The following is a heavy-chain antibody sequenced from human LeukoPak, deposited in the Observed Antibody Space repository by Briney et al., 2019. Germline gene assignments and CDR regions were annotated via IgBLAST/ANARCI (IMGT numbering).Heavy chain of an antibody. CDR2: VSHIGST. CDR3: ARDSYYGMDV. CDR1: GGSMAGYY. Sequence: HAETLSLASTVSGGSMAGYYWSWNLERPGKGMKRIGFVSHIGSTNYNSSLRSRVTFSVDPSKSQFSLNLRSVTAADTAVYYCARDSYYGMDVWGQGTTVIVSS. V-gene: IGHV4-59*01. J-gene: IGHJ6*02.